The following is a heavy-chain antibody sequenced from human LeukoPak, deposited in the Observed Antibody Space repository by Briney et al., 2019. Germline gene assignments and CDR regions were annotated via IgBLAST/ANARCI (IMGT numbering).Heavy chain of an antibody. J-gene: IGHJ4*02. D-gene: IGHD5-18*01. CDR1: GFTFGSFA. CDR3: GKTTAGYSSGQKPAWPVDY. CDR2: IFGSGGSP. Sequence: GGSLRLSCEASGFTFGSFAMYWVRQAPGKGLDWIAGIFGSGGSPHYADSVKGRFTISRDNSKNTVYLLINSLRAEDTAVYYCGKTTAGYSSGQKPAWPVDYWGQGTLVTVSS. V-gene: IGHV3-23*01.